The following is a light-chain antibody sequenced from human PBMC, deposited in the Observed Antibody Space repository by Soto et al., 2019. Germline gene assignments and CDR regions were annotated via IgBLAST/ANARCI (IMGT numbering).Light chain of an antibody. CDR2: GAS. CDR3: QQYNNWPPLT. Sequence: EIVMTQSPATLSVSPGERATLSCRASQSVSGNLAWYQQKPGQAPRLLIYGASTRATGIPARFSGSGSGTEFTLTISSMQSADVAVYYCQQYNNWPPLTFGGGTKVEIK. J-gene: IGKJ4*01. V-gene: IGKV3-15*01. CDR1: QSVSGN.